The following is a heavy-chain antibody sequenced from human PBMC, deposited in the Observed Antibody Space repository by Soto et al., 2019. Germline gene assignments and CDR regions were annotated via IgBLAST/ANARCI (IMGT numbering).Heavy chain of an antibody. CDR3: ARRQSDYSYGMDV. CDR2: IYPSDSDT. V-gene: IGHV5-51*01. CDR1: GYSFTNYW. Sequence: PGESLKISCKGSGYSFTNYWIGWVRRMPGKGLEWMGIIYPSDSDTRYSPSFQGQVTISADKSISTAYLQWSSLKASDTAMYYCARRQSDYSYGMDVWGQGTTVTVSS. J-gene: IGHJ6*02. D-gene: IGHD4-17*01.